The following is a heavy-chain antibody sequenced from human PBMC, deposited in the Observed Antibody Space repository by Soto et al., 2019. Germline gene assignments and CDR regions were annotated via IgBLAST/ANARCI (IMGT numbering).Heavy chain of an antibody. V-gene: IGHV3-9*01. Sequence: GGSLRLSCAASGFTFDDYAMHWVRQAPGKGLEWVSGISWNSGSIGYADSVKGRFTISRDNAKNSLYLQMNSLRAEDTALYYCAKGIGSYPPGIFDYWGQGTLVTVSS. CDR3: AKGIGSYPPGIFDY. CDR2: ISWNSGSI. J-gene: IGHJ4*02. D-gene: IGHD2-21*01. CDR1: GFTFDDYA.